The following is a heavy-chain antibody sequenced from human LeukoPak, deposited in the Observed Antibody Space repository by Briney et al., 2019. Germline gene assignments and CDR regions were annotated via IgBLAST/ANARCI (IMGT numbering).Heavy chain of an antibody. D-gene: IGHD2-15*01. CDR3: ASPFCSGGGCYFDD. CDR1: GGSFNGYY. J-gene: IGHJ4*01. Sequence: SETLSLTCAIYGGSFNGYYWSWIRQPPGKGLEWIGEINHSGSTNYNPSLKSRVTISVDTSKNQFSLRLSSMTAADTAFYYCASPFCSGGGCYFDDWGQDPWSPSPQ. V-gene: IGHV4-34*01. CDR2: INHSGST.